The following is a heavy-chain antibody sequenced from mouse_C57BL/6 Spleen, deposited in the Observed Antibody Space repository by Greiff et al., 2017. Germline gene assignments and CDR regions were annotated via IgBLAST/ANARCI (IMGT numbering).Heavy chain of an antibody. J-gene: IGHJ4*01. V-gene: IGHV1-5*01. CDR3: TRPYDYDEGVYAMDY. CDR2: IYPGNSDT. CDR1: GYTFTSYW. Sequence: VQLQQSGTVLARPGASVKMSCKTSGYTFTSYWMHWVKQRPGQGLEWIGAIYPGNSDTSYNQKFKGKAKLTAVTSASTAYMELSSLTNEDSAVYYCTRPYDYDEGVYAMDYWGQGTSVTVSS. D-gene: IGHD2-4*01.